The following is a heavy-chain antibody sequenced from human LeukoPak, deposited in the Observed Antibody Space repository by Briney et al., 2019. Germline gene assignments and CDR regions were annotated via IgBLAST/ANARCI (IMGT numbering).Heavy chain of an antibody. CDR3: ARDMGGMGSLRFGELLHPPDY. CDR1: GYTFPNYG. V-gene: IGHV1-18*01. CDR2: ISVYNGDT. J-gene: IGHJ4*02. D-gene: IGHD3-10*01. Sequence: GASVKVSCKASGYTFPNYGFTWVRQAPGQGLEWMGWISVYNGDTNYAQKLQGRVTMTTDTSTTTVYMELRSLRSDDTAVYYCARDMGGMGSLRFGELLHPPDYWGQGTLVTVSS.